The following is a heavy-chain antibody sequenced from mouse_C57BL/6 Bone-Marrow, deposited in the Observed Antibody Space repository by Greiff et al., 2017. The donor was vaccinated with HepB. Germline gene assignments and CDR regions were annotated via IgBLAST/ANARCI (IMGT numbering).Heavy chain of an antibody. J-gene: IGHJ1*03. CDR3: ARLVNYWYFDV. CDR1: GYTFTSYG. V-gene: IGHV1-81*01. CDR2: IYPRSGNT. D-gene: IGHD2-2*01. Sequence: VKLMESGAELARPGASVKLSCKASGYTFTSYGISWVKQRTGQGLEWIGEIYPRSGNTYYNEKFKGKATLTADKSSSTAYMELRSLTSEDSAVYFCARLVNYWYFDVWGTGTTVTVSS.